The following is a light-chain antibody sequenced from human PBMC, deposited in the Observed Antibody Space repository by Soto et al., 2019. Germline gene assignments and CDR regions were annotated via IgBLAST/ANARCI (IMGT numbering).Light chain of an antibody. CDR1: QSISAW. V-gene: IGKV1-5*01. CDR3: QHYHDYPWT. J-gene: IGKJ1*01. CDR2: DAS. Sequence: DIQMTQSPSTLSASVGDRVTITCRASQSISAWLAWYQRKPGEAPTLLIYDASSLESGVPSRFSGGGSETEFTLTISSLQPDDVATYYCQHYHDYPWTFGQGTKVDIK.